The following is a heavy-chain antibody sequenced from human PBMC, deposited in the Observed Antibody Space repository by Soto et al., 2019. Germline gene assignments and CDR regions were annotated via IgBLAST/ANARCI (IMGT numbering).Heavy chain of an antibody. CDR3: AKAISGCYYVAAFDI. Sequence: QVQLVESGGGVVQPGRSLRLYCAYSGFTFSSYGMHWVRQAPGKGLEWVTVISYDGSNKYYADSVKGRFTISRDNSKNTLYLHSSRLTAEDSAVYYCAKAISGCYYVAAFDICGQGTMVNVSS. CDR2: ISYDGSNK. D-gene: IGHD1-26*01. CDR1: GFTFSSYG. J-gene: IGHJ3*02. V-gene: IGHV3-30*18.